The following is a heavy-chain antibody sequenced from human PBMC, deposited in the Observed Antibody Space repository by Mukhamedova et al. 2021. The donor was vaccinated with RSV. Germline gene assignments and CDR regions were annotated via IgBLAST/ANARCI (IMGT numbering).Heavy chain of an antibody. V-gene: IGHV1-69*01. CDR3: AREEVMSGYLKYYFDY. J-gene: IGHJ4*02. Sequence: QAPGQGLEWMGGIIPIFGTANYAQKFQGRVTITADESTSTAYMELSSLRSEDTAVYYCAREEVMSGYLKYYFDYWGQGTLVTVSS. CDR2: IIPIFGTA. D-gene: IGHD5-12*01.